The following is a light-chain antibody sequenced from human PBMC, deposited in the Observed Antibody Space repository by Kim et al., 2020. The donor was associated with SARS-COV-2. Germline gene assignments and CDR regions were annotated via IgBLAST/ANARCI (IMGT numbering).Light chain of an antibody. J-gene: IGLJ3*02. CDR1: SSNIGAGYD. CDR3: QSYDSSLSGSV. V-gene: IGLV1-40*01. CDR2: ANS. Sequence: QSVLTQPPSVSGAPGQRVTISCTGSSSNIGAGYDVHWYQQVPGTAPKLLIYANSNRPSGVPDRFSGSKSGTSASLSITGLQAEDESDYYCQSYDSSLSGSVFGGGTQLTVL.